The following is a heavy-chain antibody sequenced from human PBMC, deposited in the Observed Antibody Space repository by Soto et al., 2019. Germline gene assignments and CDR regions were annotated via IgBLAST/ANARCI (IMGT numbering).Heavy chain of an antibody. J-gene: IGHJ6*03. D-gene: IGHD3-3*01. V-gene: IGHV4-59*01. CDR1: GGSISSYY. CDR2: IYYSGST. CDR3: ARDQGRMAIFGVGTDYYYMDV. Sequence: SETLSLTCTVSGGSISSYYWSWIRQPPGKGLEWIGYIYYSGSTNYNPSLKSRVTISVDTSKNQFSLKLSSVTAADTAVYYCARDQGRMAIFGVGTDYYYMDVWGKGTTVTVSS.